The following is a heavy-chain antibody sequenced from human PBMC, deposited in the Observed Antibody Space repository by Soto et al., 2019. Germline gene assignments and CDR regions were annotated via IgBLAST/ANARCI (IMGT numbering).Heavy chain of an antibody. CDR1: GFTFNTYG. CDR3: VGASEISRWYFAL. J-gene: IGHJ2*01. CDR2: ITRSGDTT. Sequence: GGSLRLSCGASGFTFNTYGIYWVRQAPGKGLEWVSAITRSGDTTYYADSVKGRFTISRDNSMQMVDLQMDSLTAEDTAVYYCVGASEISRWYFALWGRGTLVTVSS. V-gene: IGHV3-23*01. D-gene: IGHD3-16*01.